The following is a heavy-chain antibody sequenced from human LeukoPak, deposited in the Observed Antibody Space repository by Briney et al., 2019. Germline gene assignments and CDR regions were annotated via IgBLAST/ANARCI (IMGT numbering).Heavy chain of an antibody. J-gene: IGHJ4*02. V-gene: IGHV6-1*01. CDR1: GDSVSSNIAS. D-gene: IGHD3-16*01. Sequence: KPSQTLSLTCVISGDSVSSNIASWNWIRQSPSRGLEWLGRTYYRSRWYIDYASSVRGRITINPDTSKNQFSLQLNSVTPEDTAVYFCARGRHGDYVSLFEYWGQGTLVTVSS. CDR2: TYYRSRWYI. CDR3: ARGRHGDYVSLFEY.